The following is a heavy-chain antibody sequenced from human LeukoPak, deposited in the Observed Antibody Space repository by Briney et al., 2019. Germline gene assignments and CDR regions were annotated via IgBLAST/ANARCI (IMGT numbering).Heavy chain of an antibody. V-gene: IGHV3-21*01. Sequence: GGSLRLSCAASGFTFSRYNMNWVRQAPGKGLEWVSSISSSSSYIYYADSVKGRFTISRDNAKNSLYLQMNSLRAEDTAVYYCARDLNYDFWSGYYSPSGYWGQGTLVTVSS. CDR2: ISSSSSYI. CDR3: ARDLNYDFWSGYYSPSGY. J-gene: IGHJ4*02. CDR1: GFTFSRYN. D-gene: IGHD3-3*01.